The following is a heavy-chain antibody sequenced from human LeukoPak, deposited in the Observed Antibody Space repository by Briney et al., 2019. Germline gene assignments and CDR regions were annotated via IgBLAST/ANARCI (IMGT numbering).Heavy chain of an antibody. J-gene: IGHJ4*02. V-gene: IGHV3-30-3*01. CDR3: ARERTGGSWNFDY. CDR1: GFTFSSYA. D-gene: IGHD3-10*01. Sequence: GGSLRLSCAASGFTFSSYAMHWVRQAPGKGLEWVAVISYDGSNKYYADSVKGRFTISRDNSKNTLYLQMNSLRAEDTAVYYCARERTGGSWNFDYWGQGTLVTVSS. CDR2: ISYDGSNK.